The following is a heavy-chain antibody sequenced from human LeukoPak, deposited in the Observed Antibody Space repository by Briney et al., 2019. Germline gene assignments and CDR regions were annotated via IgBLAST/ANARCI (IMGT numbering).Heavy chain of an antibody. CDR1: GFTFSTYG. Sequence: GGSLRLSCTASGFTFSTYGMHWVRQAPGKGLEWVTLISYDGSTKYYSDSVKGRFTLSRDNSKNTLYLQMNSLRAEDTAVYYCARDLEGSGSFYRPSYDYWGQGTLVTVSS. D-gene: IGHD3-10*01. CDR2: ISYDGSTK. V-gene: IGHV3-30*03. J-gene: IGHJ4*02. CDR3: ARDLEGSGSFYRPSYDY.